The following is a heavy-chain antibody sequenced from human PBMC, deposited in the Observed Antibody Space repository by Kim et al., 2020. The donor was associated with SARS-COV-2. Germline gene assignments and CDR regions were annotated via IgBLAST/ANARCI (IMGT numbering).Heavy chain of an antibody. V-gene: IGHV3-74*01. J-gene: IGHJ4*02. Sequence: AASVKGRFTISRDNAKNTLYLQMNSLRAEDTAVYFCARGAYSERSHGSSLWGQGTLVTVSS. D-gene: IGHD1-26*01. CDR3: ARGAYSERSHGSSL.